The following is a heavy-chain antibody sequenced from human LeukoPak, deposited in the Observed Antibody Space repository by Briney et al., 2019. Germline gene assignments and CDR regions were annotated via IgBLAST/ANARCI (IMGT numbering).Heavy chain of an antibody. CDR3: ARGIGSTSCFDY. CDR1: GGSISSSSYY. V-gene: IGHV4-39*07. J-gene: IGHJ4*02. Sequence: PSETLSLTCTVSGGSISSSSYYWGWIRQPPGKGLEWIGSIYYSGSTYYNPSLKSRVTISVDTSKNQFSLKLSSVTAADTAVYYCARGIGSTSCFDYWGQGTLVTVSS. D-gene: IGHD2-2*01. CDR2: IYYSGST.